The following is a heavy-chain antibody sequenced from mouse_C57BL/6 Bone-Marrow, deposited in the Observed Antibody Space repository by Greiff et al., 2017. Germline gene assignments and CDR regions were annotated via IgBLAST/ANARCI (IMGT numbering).Heavy chain of an antibody. V-gene: IGHV14-4*01. J-gene: IGHJ2*01. CDR1: GFNIKDDY. Sequence: EVQRVESGAELVRPGASVKLSCTASGFNIKDDYMHWVKQRPEQGLEWIGWIDPENGDTEYASKFQGKATITADTSSNTAYLQLSSLTSEDTAVYYCTTRSTAVVAPYDYWGQGTTLTVTA. CDR2: IDPENGDT. D-gene: IGHD1-1*01. CDR3: TTRSTAVVAPYDY.